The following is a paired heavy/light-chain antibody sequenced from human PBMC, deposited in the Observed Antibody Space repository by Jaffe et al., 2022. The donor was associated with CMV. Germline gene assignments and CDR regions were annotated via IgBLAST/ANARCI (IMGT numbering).Heavy chain of an antibody. Sequence: QVRLKESGPGLVKPSETLSLTCTVSNGSIASYHWSWIRQPPGKGLEWIGNVYYNGDTKYNLSLKSRVTISVDTSKNQLSLNLNSLTAADTAMYFCARQRTVTGWLDSWGQGTLVTVSS. CDR1: NGSIASYH. CDR2: VYYNGDT. D-gene: IGHD3-9*01. V-gene: IGHV4-59*01. CDR3: ARQRTVTGWLDS. J-gene: IGHJ4*02.
Light chain of an antibody. Sequence: SYELTQPPSVSVSPGQTATILCSGDKMGDKFASWYQQRAGQSPLLVIYQDSKRPSGVPDRFSGSNSGNTATLTISGTQPIDDADYYCQAWDKNTAIFGGGTRLTVL. CDR2: QDS. V-gene: IGLV3-1*01. CDR1: KMGDKF. CDR3: QAWDKNTAI. J-gene: IGLJ2*01.